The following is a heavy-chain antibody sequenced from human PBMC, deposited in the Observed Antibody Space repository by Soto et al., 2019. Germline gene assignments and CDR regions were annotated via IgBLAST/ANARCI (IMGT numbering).Heavy chain of an antibody. J-gene: IGHJ4*02. CDR1: GFTFSNSA. CDR3: GADQDCWSGHYTFDD. Sequence: QMQLVQSGPEVKKPGTSVRVSCKASGFTFSNSAIQWVRQARGERLEWIGWIVVGSGNTNYAQRFQERVTITRDMSTSTAYMELSSLRSDDTAVYCCGADQDCWSGHYTFDDWGQGSLVTVST. V-gene: IGHV1-58*02. CDR2: IVVGSGNT. D-gene: IGHD3-3*01.